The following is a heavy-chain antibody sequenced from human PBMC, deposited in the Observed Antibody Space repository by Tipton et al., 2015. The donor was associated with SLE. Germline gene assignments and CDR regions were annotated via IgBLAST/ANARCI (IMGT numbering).Heavy chain of an antibody. V-gene: IGHV4-39*07. D-gene: IGHD5-24*01. Sequence: TLSLTCTVSGGSISRSSYYWAWIRQPPGKGLEWIGSVYYSGSTYYNSSLKSRVTISVDTSKNQFSLKLSSVTAADTAVYYCASHVGDGYMGYYYGMDVWGQGTTVTVSS. CDR3: ASHVGDGYMGYYYGMDV. J-gene: IGHJ6*02. CDR2: VYYSGST. CDR1: GGSISRSSYY.